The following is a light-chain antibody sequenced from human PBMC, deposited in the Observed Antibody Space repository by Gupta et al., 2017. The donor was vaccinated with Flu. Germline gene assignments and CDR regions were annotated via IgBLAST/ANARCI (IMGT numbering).Light chain of an antibody. J-gene: IGKJ1*01. Sequence: PGESATLSCGASQSVSRDYLAWYQQKPGQAPRPVIYGASKRATGIPDRFSGSGSGTVFTLTISRLEPEDFAVYYCQVSGTFGQGTKVEIK. CDR2: GAS. CDR1: QSVSRDY. V-gene: IGKV3-20*01. CDR3: QVSGT.